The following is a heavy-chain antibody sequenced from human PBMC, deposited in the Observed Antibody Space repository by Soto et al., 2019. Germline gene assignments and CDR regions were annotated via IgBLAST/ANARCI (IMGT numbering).Heavy chain of an antibody. CDR2: IYYSGST. CDR3: ACSIAARRDPFDY. V-gene: IGHV4-30-4*01. J-gene: IGHJ4*02. Sequence: PSETLSLTCTVSGGSISSGDYYWSWIRQPPGKGLEWIGYIYYSGSTYYNPSLKSRVTISVDTSKNQFSLKLSSVTAADTAVYYCACSIAARRDPFDYWGQGTLVTVSS. D-gene: IGHD6-6*01. CDR1: GGSISSGDYY.